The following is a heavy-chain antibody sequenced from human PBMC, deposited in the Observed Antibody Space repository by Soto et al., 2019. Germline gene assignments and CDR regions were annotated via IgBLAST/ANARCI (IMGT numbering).Heavy chain of an antibody. CDR2: IWYDGSNK. J-gene: IGHJ6*02. CDR1: GFTFSSYG. CDR3: ARQLGNLDSPDYGMDV. D-gene: IGHD1-7*01. Sequence: QVQLVESGGGVVQPGRSLRLSCAASGFTFSSYGMHWVRQAPGKGLEWVAVIWYDGSNKYYADSVKGRFTIARDNSKNTLYLQMNSLRDEDTAVYYCARQLGNLDSPDYGMDVWGQGTTVTVSS. V-gene: IGHV3-33*01.